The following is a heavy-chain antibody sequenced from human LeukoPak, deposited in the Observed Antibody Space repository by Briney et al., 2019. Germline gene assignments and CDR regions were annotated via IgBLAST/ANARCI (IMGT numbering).Heavy chain of an antibody. V-gene: IGHV3-23*01. D-gene: IGHD3-9*01. Sequence: GGSLRLSCAASGFTFSSYAMSWVRQAPGKGLEWVSGISGSGGNTYYADSVKGRFTISRDNSKNTLYLQMNSLRAEDTAVYYCARVGRIYYDILTGTLEAVDWFDPWGQGTLVTVSS. CDR2: ISGSGGNT. CDR1: GFTFSSYA. J-gene: IGHJ5*02. CDR3: ARVGRIYYDILTGTLEAVDWFDP.